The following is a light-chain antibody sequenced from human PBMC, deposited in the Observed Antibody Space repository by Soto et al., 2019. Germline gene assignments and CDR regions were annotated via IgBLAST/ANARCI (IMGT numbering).Light chain of an antibody. V-gene: IGKV3-11*01. CDR1: QNINSF. CDR3: HHRYKWPES. J-gene: IGKJ3*01. CDR2: DIS. Sequence: EVVLTQSPATLSLFLGQRATLSCRASQNINSFLGWYQQRPGQAPRLLIYDISIRAIGIPARFSASGSGTDFNLTISRLAPDDFAVSYCHHRYKWPESFGPRTRWIS.